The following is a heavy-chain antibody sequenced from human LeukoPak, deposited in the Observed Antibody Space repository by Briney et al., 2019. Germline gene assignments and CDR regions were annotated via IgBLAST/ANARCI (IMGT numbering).Heavy chain of an antibody. CDR3: ATDRERDPSVYYLV. CDR2: ISGSGDRT. Sequence: PGGSLRLSCAASGFTFSNYAMSWVRQAPGKGLEWVSGISGSGDRTYYEDSVKGRFTISRDNSKNTLYLKMNSLRDEDTAVYYCATDRERDPSVYYLVGGQGTLITVSS. V-gene: IGHV3-23*01. CDR1: GFTFSNYA. D-gene: IGHD3-22*01. J-gene: IGHJ4*02.